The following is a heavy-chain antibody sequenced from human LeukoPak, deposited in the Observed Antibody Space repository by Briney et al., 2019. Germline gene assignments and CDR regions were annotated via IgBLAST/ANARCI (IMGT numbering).Heavy chain of an antibody. D-gene: IGHD3-3*01. Sequence: GGTLRLSCAASAFTFSSYGMSWVRQAPGKGLEWVSAISGDGRDIFYADAVKGRFTISRDNSKNTLCLQMNSLRADDTAIYYCAKGAYHDDWGQGTLVTVSS. V-gene: IGHV3-23*01. CDR1: AFTFSSYG. J-gene: IGHJ4*02. CDR3: AKGAYHDD. CDR2: ISGDGRDI.